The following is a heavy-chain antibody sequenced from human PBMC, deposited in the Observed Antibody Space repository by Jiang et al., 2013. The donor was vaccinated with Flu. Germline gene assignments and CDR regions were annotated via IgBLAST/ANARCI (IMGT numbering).Heavy chain of an antibody. V-gene: IGHV3-30*18. CDR3: AKASSLGIAVAGTRDAFDI. CDR1: GFTFSSYG. D-gene: IGHD6-19*01. CDR2: ISYDGSNK. Sequence: VQLVESGGGVVQPGRSLRLSCAASGFTFSSYGMHWVRQAPGKGLEWVAVISYDGSNKYYADSVKGRFTISRDNSKNTLYLQMNSLRAEDTAVYYCAKASSLGIAVAGTRDAFDI. J-gene: IGHJ3*02.